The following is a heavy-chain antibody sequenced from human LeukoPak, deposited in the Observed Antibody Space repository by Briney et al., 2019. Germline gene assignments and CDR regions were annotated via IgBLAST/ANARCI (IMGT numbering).Heavy chain of an antibody. J-gene: IGHJ6*03. CDR2: ISGSGGST. V-gene: IGHV3-23*01. D-gene: IGHD4-23*01. CDR3: AKDMGNYGGNSIGYCYYMDV. Sequence: GGSLRLSCAASGFTFSSYAMSWVRQAPGKGLEWVSAISGSGGSTYYADSVKGRFTISRDNSKNTLYLQMNSLRAEDTAVYYCAKDMGNYGGNSIGYCYYMDVWGKGTTVTVSS. CDR1: GFTFSSYA.